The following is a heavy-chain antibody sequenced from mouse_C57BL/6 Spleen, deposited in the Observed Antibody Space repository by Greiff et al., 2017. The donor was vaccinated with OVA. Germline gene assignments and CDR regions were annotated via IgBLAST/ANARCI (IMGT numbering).Heavy chain of an antibody. Sequence: VQLQQPGTELVKPGASVKLSCKASGYTFTSYWMHWVKQRPGQGLEWIGNINPSNGGTNYNEKFKSKATLTVDKSSSTAYMQLSSLTSEDSAVYYCARKGYYGSSPGWYFDVWGTGTTVTVSS. CDR2: INPSNGGT. D-gene: IGHD1-1*01. CDR1: GYTFTSYW. CDR3: ARKGYYGSSPGWYFDV. V-gene: IGHV1-53*01. J-gene: IGHJ1*03.